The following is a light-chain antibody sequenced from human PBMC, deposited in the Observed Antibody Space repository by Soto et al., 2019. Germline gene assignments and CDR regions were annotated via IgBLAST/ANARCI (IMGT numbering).Light chain of an antibody. CDR3: QQSYSTPYT. V-gene: IGKV1-39*01. J-gene: IGKJ5*01. CDR2: AAS. Sequence: DIQMTQSPSSLSASVGDRVTITCRASQSISSFLNWYQQKPGKAPKSLIYAASSLQGGVPSRFSGRGSGTDFTLTISSXQPEDFATYFCQQSYSTPYTFGQGTRLEIK. CDR1: QSISSF.